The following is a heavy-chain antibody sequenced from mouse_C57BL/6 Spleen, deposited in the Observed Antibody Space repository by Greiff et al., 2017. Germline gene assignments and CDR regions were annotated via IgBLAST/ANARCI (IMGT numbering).Heavy chain of an antibody. D-gene: IGHD4-1*01. J-gene: IGHJ2*01. Sequence: VQLQQSGAELMKPGASVKLSCKATGYTFTGYWIEWVKQRPDHGLEWIGAILPGSGSTNYNEKVQGKATFTADTSSNTAYMQLSSLRTEDSDIYYCARRATPIWDENTDHYFAYWGQGTTLTVSA. CDR1: GYTFTGYW. CDR3: ARRATPIWDENTDHYFAY. V-gene: IGHV1-9*01. CDR2: ILPGSGST.